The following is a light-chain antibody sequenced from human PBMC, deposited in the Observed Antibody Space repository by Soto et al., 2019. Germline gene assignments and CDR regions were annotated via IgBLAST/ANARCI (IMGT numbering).Light chain of an antibody. V-gene: IGKV3-20*01. Sequence: EIVLTQSPGTLSLSPGERATLSCRASQSVSSSYLAWYQQKPGQAPRLLIYGASSRVTGIPDRFSGSGSGTDFTLTISRLEPEDFAVYYCQQYRSSHTFGQGTKLEIK. CDR1: QSVSSSY. CDR2: GAS. J-gene: IGKJ2*01. CDR3: QQYRSSHT.